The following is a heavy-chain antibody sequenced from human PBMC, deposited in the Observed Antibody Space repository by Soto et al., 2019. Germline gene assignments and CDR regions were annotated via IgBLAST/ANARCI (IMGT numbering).Heavy chain of an antibody. CDR3: ARDDYDILTGYYPNWFDP. CDR1: GYTFTSYA. J-gene: IGHJ5*02. V-gene: IGHV1-3*01. Sequence: GASVKVSCKASGYTFTSYAMHWVRQAPGQRLEWMGWINAGNGNTKYSQKFQGRVTITRDTSASTAYMELSSLRSEDTAVYYCARDDYDILTGYYPNWFDPWGQGTLVTVSS. CDR2: INAGNGNT. D-gene: IGHD3-9*01.